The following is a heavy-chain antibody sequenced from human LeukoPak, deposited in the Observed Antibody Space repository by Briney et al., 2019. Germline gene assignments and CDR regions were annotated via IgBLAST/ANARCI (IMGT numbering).Heavy chain of an antibody. D-gene: IGHD3-3*01. J-gene: IGHJ6*02. V-gene: IGHV3-73*01. CDR2: IRSKANSYAT. CDR1: GFTFSGSA. Sequence: PGGSLRLSCAASGFTFSGSAMHWVRQASGKGLEWVGRIRSKANSYATAYAASVKGRFTISRDDSKNTAYLQMISLKTEDTAVYYCTRHGGHYGMDVWGQGTTVTVSS. CDR3: TRHGGHYGMDV.